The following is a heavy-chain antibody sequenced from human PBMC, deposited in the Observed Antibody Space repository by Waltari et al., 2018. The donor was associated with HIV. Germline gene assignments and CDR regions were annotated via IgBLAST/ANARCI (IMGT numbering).Heavy chain of an antibody. V-gene: IGHV3-15*01. Sequence: EVQLVESGGGLIKPGGSLRLPRASSGFTSGYAWIRWVRQAPGKGLEWVGRIKTKTDGGTTDYAAPVKGRFTISRDDSKNTLYLQMNNLKTEDTAVYYCATDRRGAFDIWGQGTMVTVSS. CDR1: GFTSGYAW. CDR2: IKTKTDGGTT. J-gene: IGHJ3*02. CDR3: ATDRRGAFDI.